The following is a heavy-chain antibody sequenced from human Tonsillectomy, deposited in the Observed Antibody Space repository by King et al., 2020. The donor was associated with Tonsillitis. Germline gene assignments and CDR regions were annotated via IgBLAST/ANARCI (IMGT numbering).Heavy chain of an antibody. D-gene: IGHD2/OR15-2a*01. Sequence: QLVQSGAEVKKPGASVKVSCKVSVYTLTEISVHWVRQAHGKGLEWMGRFDPEDGETIYAQKFQGRVTMTEDTSTDTAYTELSSLRSEDTAVYYCVTDLLNPPLTHCWGQGTLVTVSS. CDR1: VYTLTEIS. CDR2: FDPEDGET. CDR3: VTDLLNPPLTHC. V-gene: IGHV1-24*01. J-gene: IGHJ4*02.